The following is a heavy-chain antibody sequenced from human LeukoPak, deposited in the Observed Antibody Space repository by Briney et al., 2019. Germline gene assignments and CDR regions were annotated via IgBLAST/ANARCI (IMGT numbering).Heavy chain of an antibody. D-gene: IGHD6-19*01. J-gene: IGHJ4*02. V-gene: IGHV1-8*03. Sequence: ASVKVSCKASGYTFTTYDVNWVRQATGQGLEWMGWMNPNSGYTGYAQKFQGRVTITRDTSISTAYMELSSLRSEDTAVYYCARVAGSIDYWGQGTLVTVSS. CDR2: MNPNSGYT. CDR1: GYTFTTYD. CDR3: ARVAGSIDY.